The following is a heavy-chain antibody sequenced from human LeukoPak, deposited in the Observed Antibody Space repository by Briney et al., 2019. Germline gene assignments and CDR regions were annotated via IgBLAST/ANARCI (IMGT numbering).Heavy chain of an antibody. CDR2: ISSDADAI. D-gene: IGHD4-17*01. V-gene: IGHV3-48*01. J-gene: IGHJ4*02. CDR3: ANNYGDYFDY. Sequence: PGGSLRLSCAASGFILSSYNMNWVRQAPGKGLEWVSFISSDADAIYYADSVKGRFTISRDNSKNTLYLQMNSLRAEDTAVYYCANNYGDYFDYWGQGTLVTVSS. CDR1: GFILSSYN.